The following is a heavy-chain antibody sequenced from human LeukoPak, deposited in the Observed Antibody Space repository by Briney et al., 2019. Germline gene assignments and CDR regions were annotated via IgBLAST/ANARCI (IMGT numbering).Heavy chain of an antibody. J-gene: IGHJ4*02. D-gene: IGHD3-22*01. CDR1: GLTVSSNY. Sequence: GGPLRLSCAASGLTVSSNYMSWVRQAPGKGLEWVSVIYSGGSTYYADSVKGRFTISRDNSKNTLYLQMNSLRAEDTAVYYCARDGFYYDSSGPFDYWGQGTLVTVSS. CDR2: IYSGGST. CDR3: ARDGFYYDSSGPFDY. V-gene: IGHV3-53*01.